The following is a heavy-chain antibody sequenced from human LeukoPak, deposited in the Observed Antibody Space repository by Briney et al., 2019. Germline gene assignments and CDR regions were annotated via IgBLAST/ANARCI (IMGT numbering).Heavy chain of an antibody. D-gene: IGHD4-17*01. CDR2: ISSSGSTV. V-gene: IGHV3-48*03. CDR1: GFTFSSYE. CDR3: ARATVTTH. Sequence: GGSLRLSCAASGFTFSSYEMNWVRQVPGKGLEWVSYISSSGSTVYYADSVKGRFTISRDSAKNSLYLQRNSLRAEDTAVYYCARATVTTHWGQGTLVTVSS. J-gene: IGHJ4*02.